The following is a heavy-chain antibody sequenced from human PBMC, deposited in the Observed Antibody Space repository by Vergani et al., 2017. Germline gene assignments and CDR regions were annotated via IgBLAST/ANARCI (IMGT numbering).Heavy chain of an antibody. CDR1: GGSVDSNTW. CDR2: IHHSGVT. Sequence: VQLKESGPGLVKPPGTLSLTCSISGGSVDSNTWWRWVRQSPGRGLEWIGEIHHSGVTHYNPSLKSRVSISVDMSKNQFSLKLTSVTAADTAVYFCARSLNYGVLSQPTPYYYYFGMDVWGRGTTVVVSS. CDR3: ARSLNYGVLSQPTPYYYYFGMDV. V-gene: IGHV4-4*01. D-gene: IGHD3-9*01. J-gene: IGHJ6*02.